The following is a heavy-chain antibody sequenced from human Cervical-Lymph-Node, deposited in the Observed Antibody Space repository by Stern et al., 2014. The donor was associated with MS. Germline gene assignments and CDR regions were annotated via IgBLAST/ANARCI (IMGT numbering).Heavy chain of an antibody. CDR2: INPNSGGT. D-gene: IGHD6-19*01. V-gene: IGHV1-2*06. Sequence: VQLVESEAEVKKPGASVKVSCKASGYTFTGYYMHWVRQAPGQGLEWMGRINPNSGGTNYAQKFQGRVTMTRDTSISTAYMELSRLRSDDTAVYYCARGGSSGWENYYYGMDVWGQGTTVTVSS. J-gene: IGHJ6*02. CDR3: ARGGSSGWENYYYGMDV. CDR1: GYTFTGYY.